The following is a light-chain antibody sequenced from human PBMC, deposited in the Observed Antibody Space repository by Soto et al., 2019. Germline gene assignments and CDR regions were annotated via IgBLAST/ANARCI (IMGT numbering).Light chain of an antibody. J-gene: IGLJ1*01. Sequence: QPVLTQPPSVSGAPGQRVTISCTGSSSNIGAGYDVHWYQQLPGTAPKLLIYDNSNRPSGVPDRFSGSKSGTSASLAITGLQAEDEADYFCQSYDISLTGYVFGTGTKVTVL. CDR3: QSYDISLTGYV. V-gene: IGLV1-40*01. CDR2: DNS. CDR1: SSNIGAGYD.